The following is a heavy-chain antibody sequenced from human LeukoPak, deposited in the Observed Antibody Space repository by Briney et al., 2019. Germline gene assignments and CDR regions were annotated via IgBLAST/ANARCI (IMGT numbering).Heavy chain of an antibody. D-gene: IGHD1-14*01. Sequence: GGSLRLSCAASGLPFSDFSYYYMSWIRQAPGKGLEWLSYISNSGDTIYYADSVKGRFTISRDNAKKSLFLQMSGLRVEDTAVYYCVITAGWAGATDHWGQGALVTVSS. V-gene: IGHV3-11*04. CDR1: GLPFSDFSYYY. CDR3: VITAGWAGATDH. CDR2: ISNSGDTI. J-gene: IGHJ5*02.